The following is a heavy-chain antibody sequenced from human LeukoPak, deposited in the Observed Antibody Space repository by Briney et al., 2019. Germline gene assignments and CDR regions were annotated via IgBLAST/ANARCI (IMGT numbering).Heavy chain of an antibody. CDR2: IWYDGSNK. Sequence: GRSLRLSCATSGFTFNRFGMHWVRQAPGKGLEWVAVIWYDGSNKDYADSVKGRFTISRDDSKNTLYLQMSGLRAEDTAVYYCAASAHIEVGTAPPPDYWGQGTLVTVTS. V-gene: IGHV3-33*01. CDR3: AASAHIEVGTAPPPDY. CDR1: GFTFNRFG. D-gene: IGHD2-21*02. J-gene: IGHJ4*02.